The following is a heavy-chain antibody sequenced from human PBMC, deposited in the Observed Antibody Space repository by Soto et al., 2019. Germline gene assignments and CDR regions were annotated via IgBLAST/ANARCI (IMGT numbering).Heavy chain of an antibody. Sequence: SVKVSCKASGGTFSSYAISWVRQAPGQGLEWMGGIIPIFGTANHAQKFQGRVTITADESTSTAYMEMSSLRSEDTAVYYCEEAGTTPYYYGMDVWGQGTPVTVSS. J-gene: IGHJ6*02. V-gene: IGHV1-69*13. D-gene: IGHD1-7*01. CDR3: EEAGTTPYYYGMDV. CDR1: GGTFSSYA. CDR2: IIPIFGTA.